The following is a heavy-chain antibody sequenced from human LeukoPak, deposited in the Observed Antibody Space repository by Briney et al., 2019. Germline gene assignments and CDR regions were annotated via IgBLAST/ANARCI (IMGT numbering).Heavy chain of an antibody. CDR2: IHYRGNT. Sequence: SETLSLTCTVSGYSISSGYYWGWIRQPPGKGLEWIGTIHYRGNTYYNPSLKSRVAISVDTSKNQFSLKLTSVTAADTAMYYCARLVGSSWYHEVLFGRDYWGQGTLVTVSS. CDR3: ARLVGSSWYHEVLFGRDY. V-gene: IGHV4-38-2*02. CDR1: GYSISSGYY. J-gene: IGHJ4*02. D-gene: IGHD6-13*01.